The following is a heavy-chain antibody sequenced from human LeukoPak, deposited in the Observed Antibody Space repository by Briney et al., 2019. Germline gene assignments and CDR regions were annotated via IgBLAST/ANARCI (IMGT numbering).Heavy chain of an antibody. CDR1: GYSISSGYY. CDR3: ARVTGYHY. D-gene: IGHD6-13*01. V-gene: IGHV4-38-2*02. J-gene: IGHJ4*02. Sequence: SETLSLTCTVSGYSISSGYYWGWIRQPPGKGLEWIGTIYHSGSTYYNPSLKSRVTISVDTSKNQFSLKLSSVTAADTAVYYCARVTGYHYWGQGTLVTVSS. CDR2: IYHSGST.